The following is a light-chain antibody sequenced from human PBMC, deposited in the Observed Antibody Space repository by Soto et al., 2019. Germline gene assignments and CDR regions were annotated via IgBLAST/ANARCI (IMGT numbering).Light chain of an antibody. CDR1: QSVSSY. CDR2: DAS. J-gene: IGKJ1*01. Sequence: EIVLTQSPATLSLSPGERSTLSCRASQSVSSYLAWYQQKPGQAPRLLIYDASNRATGIPARFSGSGSGTEFTLTINSLEPEDFAVYYCQQRSNWPPAFGQGNKVEIK. CDR3: QQRSNWPPA. V-gene: IGKV3-11*01.